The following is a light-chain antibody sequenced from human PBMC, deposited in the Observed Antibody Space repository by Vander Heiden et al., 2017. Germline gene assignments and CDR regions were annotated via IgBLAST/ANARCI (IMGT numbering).Light chain of an antibody. CDR1: SSDIGDYNF. J-gene: IGLJ2*01. Sequence: QSALTQPASVSGSPGQSITISCTGTSSDIGDYNFVSWYQQHPGKAPKLMIYEVSNRPSGISNRFSGSKSDNTASLTISGPQAEDEADYYCSSYTNSNTPVVFGGGTKLTV. V-gene: IGLV2-14*01. CDR2: EVS. CDR3: SSYTNSNTPVV.